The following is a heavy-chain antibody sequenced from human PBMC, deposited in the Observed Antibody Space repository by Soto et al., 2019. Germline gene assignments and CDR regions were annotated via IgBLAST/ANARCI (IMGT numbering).Heavy chain of an antibody. V-gene: IGHV1-69*13. CDR2: IIPIFGTA. CDR3: ARGTGEVVAATHYYYYGMDV. J-gene: IGHJ6*02. Sequence: ASVKVSCKASGGTFSSYAISWVRQAPGQGLEWLGGIIPIFGTANYAQKFQGRVTITADESTSTAYMELSSLRSEDTAVYYCARGTGEVVAATHYYYYGMDVWGQRTTVTVSS. CDR1: GGTFSSYA. D-gene: IGHD2-15*01.